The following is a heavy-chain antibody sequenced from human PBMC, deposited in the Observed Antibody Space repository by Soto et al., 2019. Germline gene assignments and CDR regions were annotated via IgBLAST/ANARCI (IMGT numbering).Heavy chain of an antibody. Sequence: PGGSLRLSCAASGFTFSSYAMTWVRQAPGKGLEWVSSISFSDGGTYYADSVKGRLTISRDNSKKTLFLQMNSLRVEDTAVYYCVKDDRILGRRYFDLWGRGTLVTVSS. CDR1: GFTFSSYA. V-gene: IGHV3-23*01. CDR2: ISFSDGGT. CDR3: VKDDRILGRRYFDL. D-gene: IGHD2-15*01. J-gene: IGHJ2*01.